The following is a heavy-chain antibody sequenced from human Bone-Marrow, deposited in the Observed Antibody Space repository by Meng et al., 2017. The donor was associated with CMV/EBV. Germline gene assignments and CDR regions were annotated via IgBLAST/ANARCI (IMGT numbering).Heavy chain of an antibody. CDR3: ARDRCSSTSCPVDY. D-gene: IGHD2-2*01. V-gene: IGHV3-21*01. Sequence: GESLQISCAASGFTFSSYSMNWVRQAPGKGLEWVSSISSSSSYIYYADSVKGRFTISRDNAKNSLYLQMNSLRAEDTAVYYCARDRCSSTSCPVDYWGQGTLVTFSS. CDR1: GFTFSSYS. CDR2: ISSSSSYI. J-gene: IGHJ4*02.